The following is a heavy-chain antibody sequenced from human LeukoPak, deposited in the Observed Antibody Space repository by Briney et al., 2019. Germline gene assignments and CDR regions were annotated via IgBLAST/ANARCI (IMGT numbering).Heavy chain of an antibody. CDR3: VRVGSGWPGGS. Sequence: SETLSLTCTVSGGSVSSGSYYWSWMRQPPGKGLELIGYIYYSGSTNNYNPSLKSRATISVDTSKNQFSLKLNSVTAADTAVYYCVRVGSGWPGGSWGQGTLVTVSS. CDR1: GGSVSSGSYY. D-gene: IGHD6-19*01. J-gene: IGHJ4*02. V-gene: IGHV4-61*01. CDR2: IYYSGSTN.